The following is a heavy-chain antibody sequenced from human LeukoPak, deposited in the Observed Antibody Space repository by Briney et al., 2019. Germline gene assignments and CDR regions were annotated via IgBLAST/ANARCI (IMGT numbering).Heavy chain of an antibody. V-gene: IGHV4-39*07. CDR3: SRVRCSGGSCPPYYYYYMDV. CDR1: GGSISSSSYY. CDR2: IHYSGST. J-gene: IGHJ6*03. D-gene: IGHD2-15*01. Sequence: SETLSLTCTVSGGSISSSSYYWAWIRQPPGKGLEWIGSIHYSGSTYYNPSLQRRVTISIDTAKNQFSLNLSFVTGADTAVYYCSRVRCSGGSCPPYYYYYMDVWGKGTTVTVSS.